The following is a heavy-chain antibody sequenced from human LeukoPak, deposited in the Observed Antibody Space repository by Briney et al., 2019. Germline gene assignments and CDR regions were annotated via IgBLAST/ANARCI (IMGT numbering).Heavy chain of an antibody. J-gene: IGHJ6*03. Sequence: GESLKISCKGSGYSFTSYWIGWVRQAPGKGLEWVGRIKSKTDGGTTDYAAPVKGRFTISRDDSKNTLYLQMNSLKTEDTAVYYCTTDAGYSSGWYRDYYYYMDVWGKGTTVTISS. D-gene: IGHD6-19*01. CDR2: IKSKTDGGTT. CDR1: GYSFTSYW. V-gene: IGHV3-15*01. CDR3: TTDAGYSSGWYRDYYYYMDV.